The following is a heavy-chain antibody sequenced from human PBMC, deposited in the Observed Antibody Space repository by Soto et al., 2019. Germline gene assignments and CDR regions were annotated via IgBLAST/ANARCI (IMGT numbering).Heavy chain of an antibody. CDR3: ARRGRYCSSTSCSPADCCCYYGMDV. Sequence: GESLKIYCKGSGYSFTSYWISWVRQMPGKGLGWMGRIDPSDSYTHYSPSFQGHVTISADKYISTPYLQWSSLKAPDTARYYCARRGRYCSSTSCSPADCCCYYGMDVWGQGTTGTLSS. V-gene: IGHV5-10-1*01. D-gene: IGHD2-2*01. J-gene: IGHJ6*01. CDR2: IDPSDSYT. CDR1: GYSFTSYW.